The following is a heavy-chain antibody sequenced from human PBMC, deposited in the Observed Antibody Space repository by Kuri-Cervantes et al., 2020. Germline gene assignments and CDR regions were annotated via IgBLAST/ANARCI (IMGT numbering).Heavy chain of an antibody. Sequence: SVKVSCKASGYTFTNFGFSWVRQAPGQGLEWIGGIIPIFGTANYAQKFQGRVTITADKSTSTAYMELSSLRSEDTAVYYCARVAPSIAAAYYFDYWGQGTLVTVSS. J-gene: IGHJ4*02. CDR2: IIPIFGTA. V-gene: IGHV1-69*06. D-gene: IGHD6-13*01. CDR1: GYTFTNFG. CDR3: ARVAPSIAAAYYFDY.